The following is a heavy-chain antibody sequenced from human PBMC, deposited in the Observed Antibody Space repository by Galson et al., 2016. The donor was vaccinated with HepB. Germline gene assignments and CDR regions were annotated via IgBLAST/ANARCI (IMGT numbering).Heavy chain of an antibody. D-gene: IGHD6-19*01. V-gene: IGHV3-23*01. CDR1: GFTFSSYA. J-gene: IGHJ2*01. CDR2: ISGSGTLQ. Sequence: SLRLSRAASGFTFSSYAMHWVRQAPGKGLEWVSCISGSGTLQYYADSVKGWFTIPRDTSKKPLNLQMNSLRAEDTAVYYCAKIAVTGTWYFDLWGRGALVSVSS. CDR3: AKIAVTGTWYFDL.